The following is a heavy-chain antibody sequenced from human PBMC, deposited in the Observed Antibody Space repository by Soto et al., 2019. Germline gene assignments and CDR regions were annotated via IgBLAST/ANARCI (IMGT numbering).Heavy chain of an antibody. CDR3: ARLWRNYEYSYYYYYMDV. D-gene: IGHD1-7*01. Sequence: PGESLKISCKGSGYSFTSYWIGWVRQMPGKGLEWMGIIYPGDSDTRYSPSFQGQATISADKSISTAYLQWSSLKASDTAMYYCARLWRNYEYSYYYYYMDVWGKGTTVTVSS. CDR2: IYPGDSDT. J-gene: IGHJ6*03. CDR1: GYSFTSYW. V-gene: IGHV5-51*01.